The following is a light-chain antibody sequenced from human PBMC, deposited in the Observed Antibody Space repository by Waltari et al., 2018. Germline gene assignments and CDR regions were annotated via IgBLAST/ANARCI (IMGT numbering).Light chain of an antibody. Sequence: DIQMTQSPSTLSASVGDRVTIPCRASQSVGTWLAWYQQKPGKAHKLLIYMASSLESGVPSRFSGSGSGREFTLTISSLQPDDFATYACQQYSSFSTFGQGTKVDI. V-gene: IGKV1-5*03. CDR2: MAS. CDR1: QSVGTW. CDR3: QQYSSFST. J-gene: IGKJ2*01.